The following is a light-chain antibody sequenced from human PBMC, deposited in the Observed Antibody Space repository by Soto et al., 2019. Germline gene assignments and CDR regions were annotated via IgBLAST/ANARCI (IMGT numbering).Light chain of an antibody. J-gene: IGKJ1*01. Sequence: DIQMTQSPSSLSASVGDRVTITCRASQSISSYLNWYQQKPGKAPKLLIYAASSLQSGVPSRFSGSGSGTDFTLSISSLQPEDFATYYCQQGYSARRETFGQGTKVEIK. CDR2: AAS. CDR3: QQGYSARRET. CDR1: QSISSY. V-gene: IGKV1-39*01.